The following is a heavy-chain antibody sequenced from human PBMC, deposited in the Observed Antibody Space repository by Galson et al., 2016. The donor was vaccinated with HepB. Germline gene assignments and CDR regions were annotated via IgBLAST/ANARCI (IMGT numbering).Heavy chain of an antibody. CDR3: VSLVRRNNYGMDV. V-gene: IGHV4-30-2*01. Sequence: TLSLTCAVSGGSINSGGYSWSWIRQPPGKGLEWIGYIYHSGSTYYSPSLKSRVTISMDKSKNQFSLNLTSVTAADTAVYYCVSLVRRNNYGMDVWGQGTTVTVSS. CDR1: GGSINSGGYS. CDR2: IYHSGST. D-gene: IGHD1/OR15-1a*01. J-gene: IGHJ6*02.